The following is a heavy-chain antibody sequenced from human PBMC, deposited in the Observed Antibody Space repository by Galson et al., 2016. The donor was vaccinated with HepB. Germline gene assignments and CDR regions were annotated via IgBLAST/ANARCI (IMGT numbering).Heavy chain of an antibody. CDR1: GFTFSNLG. J-gene: IGHJ4*02. CDR2: DSVHGGRK. CDR3: AKRHEYCPPVGCSVDS. Sequence: SLRLSCAASGFTFSNLGMHWVRQAPGKGLEWVAADSVHGGRKFYADSVKGRFIISRDNSNNMLFLQMNSLRADDTAVYYCAKRHEYCPPVGCSVDSWGQGTLVSVSS. V-gene: IGHV3-30*18. D-gene: IGHD2/OR15-2a*01.